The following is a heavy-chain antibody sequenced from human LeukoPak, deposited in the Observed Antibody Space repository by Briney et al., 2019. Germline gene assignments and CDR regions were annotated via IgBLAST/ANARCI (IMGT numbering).Heavy chain of an antibody. D-gene: IGHD5-18*01. CDR1: GGSISSGGYS. CDR3: ARATEGTRWIQLWLPVDYFDY. Sequence: SETLTLTCAVSGGSISSGGYSWSWIRQAPGKGLEWIGYIYHSGSTYYNPSLKSRVTISVDRSKNQFSLKLSSVTAADTAVYYCARATEGTRWIQLWLPVDYFDYWGQGTLVTVSS. V-gene: IGHV4-30-2*01. CDR2: IYHSGST. J-gene: IGHJ4*02.